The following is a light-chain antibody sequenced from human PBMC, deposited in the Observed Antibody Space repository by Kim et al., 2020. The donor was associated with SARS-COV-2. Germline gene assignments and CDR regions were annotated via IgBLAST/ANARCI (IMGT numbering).Light chain of an antibody. Sequence: EIVMTQSPATLSVPPGESATLSCRASQSVSSKLAWYQQKPGQAPRLLSYGASTRATGIPARFSGSGSGTEFSFTISSLQSEDFAVYYCQQYNNWPYTFGQGTKLEI. CDR3: QQYNNWPYT. V-gene: IGKV3-15*01. J-gene: IGKJ2*01. CDR1: QSVSSK. CDR2: GAS.